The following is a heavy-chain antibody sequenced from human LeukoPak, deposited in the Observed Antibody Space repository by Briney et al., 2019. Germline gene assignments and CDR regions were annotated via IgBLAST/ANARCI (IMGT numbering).Heavy chain of an antibody. D-gene: IGHD3-10*01. Sequence: ASVKVSCKASGYTFTGYYMHWVRQAPGQGLEWMGWINPNSGGTNYAQKFQGWVTMTRDTSISTAYMELSRLRSDDTAVYYCARELTMVRGVTLLGDAFDIWGQGTMVTVSS. CDR2: INPNSGGT. J-gene: IGHJ3*02. CDR1: GYTFTGYY. V-gene: IGHV1-2*04. CDR3: ARELTMVRGVTLLGDAFDI.